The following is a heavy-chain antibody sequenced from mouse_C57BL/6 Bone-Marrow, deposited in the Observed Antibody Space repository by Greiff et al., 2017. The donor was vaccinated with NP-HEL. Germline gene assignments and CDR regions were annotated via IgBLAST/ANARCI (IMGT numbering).Heavy chain of an antibody. CDR1: GFTFSSYA. V-gene: IGHV5-4*01. J-gene: IGHJ3*01. CDR2: ISDGGSYT. Sequence: EVHLVESGGGLVKPGGSLKLSCAASGFTFSSYAMSWVRQTPEKRLEWVATISDGGSYTYYPDNVKGRFTISRDNAKNNLYLQMSHLKSEDTAMYYCARDLPSEAYWGQGTLVTVSA. D-gene: IGHD3-1*01. CDR3: ARDLPSEAY.